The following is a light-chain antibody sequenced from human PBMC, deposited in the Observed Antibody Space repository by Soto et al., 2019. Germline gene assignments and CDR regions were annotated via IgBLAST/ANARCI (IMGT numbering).Light chain of an antibody. J-gene: IGKJ5*01. V-gene: IGKV3-11*01. CDR2: DAS. CDR3: QQRSNWPIT. CDR1: QRVSSY. Sequence: EIVLTQSPATLSLSPEERATLSCRASQRVSSYLAWYQQKPGQAPRLLIYDASNRATGIPARFSGSGSGTDFTLTISSLEPEDFAVYYCQQRSNWPITFGQGTRLEI.